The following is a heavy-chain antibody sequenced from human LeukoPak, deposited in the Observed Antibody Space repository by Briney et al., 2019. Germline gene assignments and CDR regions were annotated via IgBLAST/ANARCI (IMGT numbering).Heavy chain of an antibody. D-gene: IGHD3-22*01. CDR1: GGSISSYY. CDR3: ARSGFSMTNNQDNWFDP. J-gene: IGHJ5*02. Sequence: SETLSLTCTVSGGSISSYYWSWIRQPAGKGLEWIGRIYTSGSTNYNPSLKSRVTMSVDTSKNQFSLKLSSVTAADTAVYYCARSGFSMTNNQDNWFDPWGQGTLVTVSS. V-gene: IGHV4-4*07. CDR2: IYTSGST.